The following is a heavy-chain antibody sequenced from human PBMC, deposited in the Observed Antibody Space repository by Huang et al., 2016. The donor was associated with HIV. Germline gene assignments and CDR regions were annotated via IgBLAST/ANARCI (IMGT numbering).Heavy chain of an antibody. CDR2: IYWDNEE. Sequence: QITLKESGPTLVKPTQTLTLTCTFSGFSLTSSGVAVGWIRQPPGKALEWLALIYWDNEERFSPSLKTRLTIPKDTHKNEVVLTMTNMDPVDTATYYCVHRLRYGKWYVDYWGQGVLVTVSS. D-gene: IGHD6-13*01. J-gene: IGHJ4*02. CDR3: VHRLRYGKWYVDY. V-gene: IGHV2-5*02. CDR1: GFSLTSSGVA.